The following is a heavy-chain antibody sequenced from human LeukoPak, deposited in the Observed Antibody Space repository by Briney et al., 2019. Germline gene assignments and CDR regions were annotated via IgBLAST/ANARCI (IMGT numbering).Heavy chain of an antibody. CDR2: IYYSGST. CDR3: ARLYIVGAAIDY. Sequence: PSETLSLTCTVSGDSIRSSSYYWGWIRQPPRKGLEWIGSIYYSGSTYYNPSLKGRVTISVDTSKNQFSLKLSSVTAADTAVYYCARLYIVGAAIDYWGQGTLVTVSS. CDR1: GDSIRSSSYY. D-gene: IGHD1-26*01. V-gene: IGHV4-39*01. J-gene: IGHJ4*02.